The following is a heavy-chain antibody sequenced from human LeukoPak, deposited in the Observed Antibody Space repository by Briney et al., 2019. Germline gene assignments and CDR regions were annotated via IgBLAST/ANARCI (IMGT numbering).Heavy chain of an antibody. CDR3: ASAAYSGYDAVYYSSGYYWGYYFDY. CDR1: GFTFSSYS. CDR2: IIRSSSYI. V-gene: IGHV3-21*01. J-gene: IGHJ4*02. D-gene: IGHD3-22*01. Sequence: PGGSLRLSCAASGFTFSSYSMKSVRQAPGRGLEWVSSIIRSSSYINYAASVKGRFTSSRDNAKNSLYLQMNSLRAEDTAVYYCASAAYSGYDAVYYSSGYYWGYYFDYWGQGTLVTVSS.